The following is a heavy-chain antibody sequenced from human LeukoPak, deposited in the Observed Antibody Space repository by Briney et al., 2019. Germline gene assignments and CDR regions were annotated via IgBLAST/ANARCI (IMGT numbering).Heavy chain of an antibody. V-gene: IGHV1-2*02. CDR1: GYTFTGYY. CDR3: ARDVGIAVAGTGDY. CDR2: INPNSGGT. Sequence: GASVKVSCKASGYTFTGYYMHWVRQAPGQGLEWMGWINPNSGGTNYAQKVQGRVTMTRDTSNSTTYMELSRLRSDDTAVYYCARDVGIAVAGTGDYWGQGTLVTVSS. D-gene: IGHD6-19*01. J-gene: IGHJ4*02.